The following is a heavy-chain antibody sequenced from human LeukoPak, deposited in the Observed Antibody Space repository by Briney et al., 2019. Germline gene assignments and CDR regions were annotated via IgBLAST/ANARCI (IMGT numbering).Heavy chain of an antibody. Sequence: SETLSLTCAVYGGSFSGYYWSWLRQPPGKGLEWIGEMNHSGSTNYNPSLKSRVTISVDTSKNQFSLKLSSVTAADTAVYYCATQYYDSSGFSLDYWGQGTLVTVSS. CDR3: ATQYYDSSGFSLDY. J-gene: IGHJ4*02. CDR1: GGSFSGYY. D-gene: IGHD3-22*01. CDR2: MNHSGST. V-gene: IGHV4-34*01.